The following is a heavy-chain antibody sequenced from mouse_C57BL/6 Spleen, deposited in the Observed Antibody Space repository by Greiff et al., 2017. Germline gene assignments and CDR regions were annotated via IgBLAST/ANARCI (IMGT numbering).Heavy chain of an antibody. D-gene: IGHD3-1*01. J-gene: IGHJ4*01. CDR2: IHPYNGGT. V-gene: IGHV1-19*01. Sequence: VQLQQSGPVLVKPGASVKMSCKASGYTFTDYYMNWVKQSHGKSLEWIGVIHPYNGGTRYNQKFKGKATLTVDKSSSSAYMELNSLTSEDSAVDYCARSRGYPGMDYWGQGTSVTVSS. CDR1: GYTFTDYY. CDR3: ARSRGYPGMDY.